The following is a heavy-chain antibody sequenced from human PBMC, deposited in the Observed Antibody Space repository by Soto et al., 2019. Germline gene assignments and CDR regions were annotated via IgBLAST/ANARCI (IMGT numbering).Heavy chain of an antibody. J-gene: IGHJ4*02. Sequence: QVHLVQSGAEVKKPGASVKVSCKGSGYGFTTYGITWVRQAPGQGLEWMAWISAHNGNTNYAQKLQGRVTVPRDTSTRTAYMERRSLRSDDTAVYYCARGTYGDYWGQGALVTVSS. CDR1: GYGFTTYG. CDR2: ISAHNGNT. CDR3: ARGTYGDY. V-gene: IGHV1-18*01. D-gene: IGHD4-17*01.